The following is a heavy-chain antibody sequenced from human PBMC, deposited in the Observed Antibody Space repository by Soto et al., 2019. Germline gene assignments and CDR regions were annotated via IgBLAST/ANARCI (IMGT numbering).Heavy chain of an antibody. D-gene: IGHD4-17*01. Sequence: PSETLSLTCTVSGGSISSGGYYWSWIRQHPGKGLEWIGYIYYSGSTYYNPSLKSRVTISVDTSKNKFSMKLSSVTAADTAVYYCARSESTTVTTWNFDYYYYMDVWGKGTTVTVSS. CDR1: GGSISSGGYY. J-gene: IGHJ6*03. V-gene: IGHV4-31*03. CDR3: ARSESTTVTTWNFDYYYYMDV. CDR2: IYYSGST.